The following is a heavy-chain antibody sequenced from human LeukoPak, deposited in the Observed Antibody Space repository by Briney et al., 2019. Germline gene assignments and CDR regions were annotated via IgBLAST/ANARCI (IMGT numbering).Heavy chain of an antibody. V-gene: IGHV1-46*01. CDR3: GRDPGVGGSWYFDL. D-gene: IGHD1-26*01. CDR1: GYTFTTYY. Sequence: ASVTVSCKASGYTFTTYYIHWVRQAPGQGLEWMGIINPSGGSTSYAQNFQGRITMTRDTSTSTVYMELSSLRSEDTAVYYCGRDPGVGGSWYFDLWGRGTLVTVSS. CDR2: INPSGGST. J-gene: IGHJ2*01.